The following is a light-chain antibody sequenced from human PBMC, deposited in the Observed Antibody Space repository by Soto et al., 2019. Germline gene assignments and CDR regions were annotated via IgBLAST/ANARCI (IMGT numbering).Light chain of an antibody. CDR2: GAS. J-gene: IGKJ1*01. Sequence: EIVMTQSPGTLSVFPWERATLSCRASQSVGATVAWYHQRPGQAPRLLISGASTRATGVPARVSASGSGTAFTLTITSLQSDDFGVYYCQQYADWPTTFGQGTRVEIK. CDR1: QSVGAT. CDR3: QQYADWPTT. V-gene: IGKV3-15*01.